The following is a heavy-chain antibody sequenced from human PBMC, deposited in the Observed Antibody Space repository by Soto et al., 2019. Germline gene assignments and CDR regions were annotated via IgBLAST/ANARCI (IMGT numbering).Heavy chain of an antibody. D-gene: IGHD1-20*01. Sequence: EVQLVESGGGLVQPGGSLRLSCAASGFTFSSYSMNWVRQAPGKGLEWVSYISSSSSTIYYADSVKGRFTISRDNAKNSLYLQMNSLRAEDTAVYYCARDHNWRAVGFDYWGQGTLVTVSS. J-gene: IGHJ4*02. V-gene: IGHV3-48*01. CDR1: GFTFSSYS. CDR2: ISSSSSTI. CDR3: ARDHNWRAVGFDY.